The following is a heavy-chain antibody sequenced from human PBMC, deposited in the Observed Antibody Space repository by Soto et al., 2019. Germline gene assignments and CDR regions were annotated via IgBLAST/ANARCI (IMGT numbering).Heavy chain of an antibody. CDR2: MNPTSGGA. V-gene: IGHV1-2*02. CDR3: AAPVISGHSYIFDY. Sequence: DSVKVSCKASGYTFTGQYLHWVRQATGQGLEWMGWMNPTSGGANYAPQFQDRVTMTRDTSTSTAYMELNSLRSDDTAVYYCAAPVISGHSYIFDYWCQGTQVTVS. J-gene: IGHJ4*02. CDR1: GYTFTGQY. D-gene: IGHD3-22*01.